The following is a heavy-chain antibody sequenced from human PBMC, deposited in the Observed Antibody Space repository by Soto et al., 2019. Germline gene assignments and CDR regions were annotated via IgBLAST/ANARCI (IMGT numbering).Heavy chain of an antibody. Sequence: GGSLRLSCAASGFTFSSYAMSWVRQAPGKGLEWVSAISGSGGSTYYADSVKGRFTISRDNSKNTLYLQMNSLRAEDTAVYYCAKDSGYCSGGSCQLVGVLDYWGQGTLVTVSS. V-gene: IGHV3-23*01. J-gene: IGHJ4*02. CDR1: GFTFSSYA. D-gene: IGHD2-15*01. CDR2: ISGSGGST. CDR3: AKDSGYCSGGSCQLVGVLDY.